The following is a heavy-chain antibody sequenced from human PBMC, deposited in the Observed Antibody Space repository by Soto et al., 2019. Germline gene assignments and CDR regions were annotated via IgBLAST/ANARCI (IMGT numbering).Heavy chain of an antibody. D-gene: IGHD4-17*01. CDR1: GXTFSSYC. J-gene: IGHJ4*02. CDR3: AKLPHYGGKWDFDY. CDR2: ISYDGSNK. V-gene: IGHV3-30*18. Sequence: GSLRLSCAASGXTFSSYCTHWVRRAPGKGLEWVAVISYDGSNKYYADSVKGRFTISRDNSKNTLYLQMNSVRAEDTAVYYCAKLPHYGGKWDFDYWGQGTLGTVS.